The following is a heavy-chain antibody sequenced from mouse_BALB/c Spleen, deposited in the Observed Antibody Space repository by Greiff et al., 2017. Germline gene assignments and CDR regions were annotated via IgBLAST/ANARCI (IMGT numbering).Heavy chain of an antibody. V-gene: IGHV8-8*01. D-gene: IGHD2-4*01. CDR2: IWWDDDK. CDR3: ARIPYDYDGGAWFAY. CDR1: GFSLSTSGMG. Sequence: QVTLKVSGPGILQPSQTLSLTCSFSGFSLSTSGMGVGWIRQPSGKGLEWLAHIWWDDDKRYNPALKSRLTISKDTSSNQVFLKIASVDTADTATYYCARIPYDYDGGAWFAYWGQGTLVTVSA. J-gene: IGHJ3*01.